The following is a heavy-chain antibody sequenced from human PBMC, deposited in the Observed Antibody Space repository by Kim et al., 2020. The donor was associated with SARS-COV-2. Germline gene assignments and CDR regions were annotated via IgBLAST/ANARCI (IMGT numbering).Heavy chain of an antibody. Sequence: STSSAQKFQGRVTMTRDTSTSTGYMELSSLRSEGTAVYYCARGKLRTFDYWGQGTLVTVSS. D-gene: IGHD6-13*01. CDR3: ARGKLRTFDY. J-gene: IGHJ4*02. V-gene: IGHV1-46*01. CDR2: ST.